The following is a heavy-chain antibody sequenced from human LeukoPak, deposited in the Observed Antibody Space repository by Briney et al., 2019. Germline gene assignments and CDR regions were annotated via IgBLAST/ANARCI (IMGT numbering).Heavy chain of an antibody. CDR1: GYTFTTYG. Sequence: ASVKVSCKASGYTFTTYGITWVRQAPGPGLEWVGWVSASSGSTYYAEKFQGRAAMTTETSATTAYMELRSLRSDDTAVYYCAREYGSYYYYGMDVWGQGTTVTVSS. CDR2: VSASSGST. CDR3: AREYGSYYYYGMDV. J-gene: IGHJ6*02. D-gene: IGHD3-10*01. V-gene: IGHV1-18*01.